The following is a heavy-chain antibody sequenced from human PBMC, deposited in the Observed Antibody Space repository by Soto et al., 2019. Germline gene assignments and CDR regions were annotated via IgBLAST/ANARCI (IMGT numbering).Heavy chain of an antibody. Sequence: PGGSLRLSCAASGFTFSTYAMHWVRQAPGKGLEWVAVISYDGSNKYYADSVKGRFTISRDNSKNTLYLHMNSLRPEDTAVYHCAKDTYFRDSSGYYVFDYWGPGTQVTVSS. J-gene: IGHJ4*02. CDR2: ISYDGSNK. D-gene: IGHD3-22*01. V-gene: IGHV3-30-3*01. CDR3: AKDTYFRDSSGYYVFDY. CDR1: GFTFSTYA.